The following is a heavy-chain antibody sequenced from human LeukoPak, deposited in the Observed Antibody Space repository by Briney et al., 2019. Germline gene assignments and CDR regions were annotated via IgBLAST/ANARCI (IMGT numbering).Heavy chain of an antibody. Sequence: GGSLRLSCAASGFAFSTYAMYWVRQAPGKGLEWVSGISANGGSTYYGDSVKGRFTISRDNSKNMLFLQMNSLRAEDTAVYYCAKGGKWDVTPFDYWGQGTLVTVSS. CDR2: ISANGGST. J-gene: IGHJ4*02. CDR3: AKGGKWDVTPFDY. V-gene: IGHV3-23*01. CDR1: GFAFSTYA. D-gene: IGHD1-26*01.